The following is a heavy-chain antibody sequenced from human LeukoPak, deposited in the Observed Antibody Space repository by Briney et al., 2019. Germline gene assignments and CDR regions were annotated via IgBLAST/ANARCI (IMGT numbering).Heavy chain of an antibody. CDR2: ISYDGSSE. Sequence: GGSLRLSCAASGFTFSNYWMSWVRQAPGKGLEWVAVISYDGSSEIYADSVKGRITFSRDNSKNTLYLQMNSLRGEDTAVYYCARQHSETDELFDYWGQGTLVTVSS. CDR3: ARQHSETDELFDY. J-gene: IGHJ4*02. V-gene: IGHV3-30-3*01. CDR1: GFTFSNYW. D-gene: IGHD1-26*01.